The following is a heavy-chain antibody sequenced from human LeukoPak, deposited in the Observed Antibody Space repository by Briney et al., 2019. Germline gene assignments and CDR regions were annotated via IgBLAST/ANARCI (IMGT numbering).Heavy chain of an antibody. CDR2: IWYDGSNK. CDR3: AKHGSGRYFDY. D-gene: IGHD6-19*01. J-gene: IGHJ4*02. CDR1: GFTFSSYG. Sequence: GGSLRLSCAASGFTFSSYGMHWVRQAPGKGLEWVAVIWYDGSNKYYADSVKGRFTISRDNSKNPLYLQMNSLRAEDTAVHYCAKHGSGRYFDYWGQGTLVTVSS. V-gene: IGHV3-33*06.